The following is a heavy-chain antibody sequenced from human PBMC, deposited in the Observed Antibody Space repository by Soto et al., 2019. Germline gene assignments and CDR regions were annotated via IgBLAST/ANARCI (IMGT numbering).Heavy chain of an antibody. CDR2: ISGSGGST. V-gene: IGHV3-23*01. J-gene: IGHJ4*02. D-gene: IGHD2-8*01. CDR1: GFTFSSYA. CDR3: AKESSIVLMVYAGVFDY. Sequence: GGSLRLSCAASGFTFSSYAMSWVRQAPGKGLEWVSAISGSGGSTYYADSVKGRFTISRENSKNTLYLQMNSLRAEDTAVYYCAKESSIVLMVYAGVFDYWGQGTLVTVSS.